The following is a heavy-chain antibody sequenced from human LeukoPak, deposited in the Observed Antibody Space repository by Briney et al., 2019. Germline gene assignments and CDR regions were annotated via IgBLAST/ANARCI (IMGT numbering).Heavy chain of an antibody. CDR2: ISAYNGNT. Sequence: ASVKVSCKASGYTFTSYGXSWXRQXXGQGXXWMGWISAYNGNTNYAQKLQGRVTMTTDTSTSTAYMELRSLRSDDTAVYYCARIKSNLRWEISLWGQGTLVTVSS. CDR3: ARIKSNLRWEISL. V-gene: IGHV1-18*01. J-gene: IGHJ4*02. D-gene: IGHD1-26*01. CDR1: GYTFTSYG.